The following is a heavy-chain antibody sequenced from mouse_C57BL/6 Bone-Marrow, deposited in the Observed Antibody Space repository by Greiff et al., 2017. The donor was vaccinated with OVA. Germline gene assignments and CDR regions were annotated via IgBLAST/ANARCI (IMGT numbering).Heavy chain of an antibody. J-gene: IGHJ1*03. Sequence: VKLMESGPGLVAPSQSLSITCTVSGFSFTSYAISWVRQPPGKGLEWLGVIWTGGGTNYNSALKSRLSISKDNSKSQVFLKMNSLQTDDTARYYCARKAGYYGSRNWYFDVWGTGTTVTVSS. CDR2: IWTGGGT. V-gene: IGHV2-9-1*01. D-gene: IGHD1-1*01. CDR1: GFSFTSYA. CDR3: ARKAGYYGSRNWYFDV.